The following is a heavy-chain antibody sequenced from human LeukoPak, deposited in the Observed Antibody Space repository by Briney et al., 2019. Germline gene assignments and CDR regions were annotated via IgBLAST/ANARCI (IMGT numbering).Heavy chain of an antibody. D-gene: IGHD2-2*01. CDR1: GYTFTGYY. CDR3: ARAQLLSGTTFDY. Sequence: ASVKVSCKASGYTFTGYYMHWVRQAPGQGLERMGWINPNSGGTNYAQKFQGRVTMTRDTSISTAYMELSRLRSDDTAVYYCARAQLLSGTTFDYWGQGTLVTVSS. CDR2: INPNSGGT. J-gene: IGHJ4*02. V-gene: IGHV1-2*02.